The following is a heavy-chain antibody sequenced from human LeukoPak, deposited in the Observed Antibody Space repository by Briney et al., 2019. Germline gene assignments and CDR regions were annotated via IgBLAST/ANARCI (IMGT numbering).Heavy chain of an antibody. J-gene: IGHJ4*02. Sequence: PGGSLRLSCAASGFTFDDYAMHWVRQAPGKGLEWVSGISWNSGSIGYADSVKGRFTISRDNAKNSLYLQMNSLRAEDTALYYSAKDKQASDYYGSGYLFDYWGQGTLVTVSS. CDR2: ISWNSGSI. CDR1: GFTFDDYA. CDR3: AKDKQASDYYGSGYLFDY. V-gene: IGHV3-9*01. D-gene: IGHD3-10*01.